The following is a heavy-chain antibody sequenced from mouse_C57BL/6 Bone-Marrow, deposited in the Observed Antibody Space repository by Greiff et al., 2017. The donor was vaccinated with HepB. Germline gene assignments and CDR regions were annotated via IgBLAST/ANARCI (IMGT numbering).Heavy chain of an antibody. CDR2: ISSGGDYI. J-gene: IGHJ2*01. CDR1: GFTFSSYA. V-gene: IGHV5-9-1*02. D-gene: IGHD2-4*01. CDR3: TRDRDDYDYFDD. Sequence: EVQVVESGEGLVKPGGSLKLSCAASGFTFSSYAMSWVRQTPEKRLEWVAYISSGGDYIYYADTVKGRFTISRDNARNTLYLQMSSLKSEDTAMYYCTRDRDDYDYFDDWGQGTTLTVSS.